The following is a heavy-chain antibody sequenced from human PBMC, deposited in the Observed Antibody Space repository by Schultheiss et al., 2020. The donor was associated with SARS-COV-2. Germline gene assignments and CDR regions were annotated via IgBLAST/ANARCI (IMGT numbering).Heavy chain of an antibody. CDR2: INPSGGST. J-gene: IGHJ6*02. Sequence: ASVKVSCKASGYTFIDYNIHWLRQAPGQGLEWMGIINPSGGSTSYAQKFQGRVTMTRDTSTSTVYMELSSLRSEDTAVYYCARDRVVVAATLFRYYYYGMDVWGQGTTVTVSS. D-gene: IGHD2-15*01. V-gene: IGHV1-46*01. CDR3: ARDRVVVAATLFRYYYYGMDV. CDR1: GYTFIDYN.